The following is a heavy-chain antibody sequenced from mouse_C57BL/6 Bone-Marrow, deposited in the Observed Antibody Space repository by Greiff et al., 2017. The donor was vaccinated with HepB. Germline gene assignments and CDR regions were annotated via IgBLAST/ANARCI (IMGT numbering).Heavy chain of an antibody. CDR2: ISYSGST. J-gene: IGHJ3*01. CDR3: ARDQDYYGSSYAWFAY. Sequence: EVQLVESGPGMVKPSQSLSLTCTVSGYSITSGYDWHWLRHFPGNKLEWMGYISYSGSTNYNPSLKSRISITQDTSKNHFFLKLNSVTTEDTATYYCARDQDYYGSSYAWFAYWGQGTLVTVSA. D-gene: IGHD1-1*01. CDR1: GYSITSGYD. V-gene: IGHV3-1*01.